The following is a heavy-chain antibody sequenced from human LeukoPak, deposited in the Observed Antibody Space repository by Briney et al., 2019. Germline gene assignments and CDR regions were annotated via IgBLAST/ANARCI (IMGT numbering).Heavy chain of an antibody. V-gene: IGHV1-3*01. CDR3: LREGGVPPWT. CDR2: INAVTGNT. J-gene: IGHJ5*02. Sequence: RGASVKVSCKASGYTFSSYSMHWVRQAPGQSLEWMGYINAVTGNTEYSQRFQGRVTITRDTSASTAYIELSSLRSEDTAMYFCLREGGVPPWTWGQGTLVTVSS. D-gene: IGHD1-1*01. CDR1: GYTFSSYS.